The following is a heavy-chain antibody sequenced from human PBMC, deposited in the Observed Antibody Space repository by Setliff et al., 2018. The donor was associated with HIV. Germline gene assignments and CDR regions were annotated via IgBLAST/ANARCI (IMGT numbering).Heavy chain of an antibody. CDR3: AREIPYSYGGRGHPL. CDR2: VNRGRRT. Sequence: PSETLSLTCALYGGSFSQYYWSWLRQPPGMGLAWIGEVNRGRRTNYNSSLKSRVTISTDTSRKQFSLTVSTVTAADTAVYYCAREIPYSYGGRGHPLWGKGTLVTVSS. V-gene: IGHV4-34*01. J-gene: IGHJ4*02. D-gene: IGHD3-22*01. CDR1: GGSFSQYY.